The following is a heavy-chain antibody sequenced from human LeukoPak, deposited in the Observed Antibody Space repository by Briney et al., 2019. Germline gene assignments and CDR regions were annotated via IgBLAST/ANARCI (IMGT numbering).Heavy chain of an antibody. V-gene: IGHV3-30*01. CDR1: GFTFSSDA. J-gene: IGHJ2*01. CDR2: ISSVGHNK. Sequence: GGSLRVSCAGPGFTFSSDATHWVRQAPGKRLEWLAVISSVGHNKFYADSLKGRFTISRDNSTSTLSLQMKTLRPDGTAVYFFVREHVPRGDAYDFLTCFFDLWGRGTLVTVSA. CDR3: VREHVPRGDAYDFLTCFFDL. D-gene: IGHD5-24*01.